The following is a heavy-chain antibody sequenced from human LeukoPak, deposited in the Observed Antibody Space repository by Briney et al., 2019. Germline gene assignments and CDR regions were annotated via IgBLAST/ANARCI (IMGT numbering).Heavy chain of an antibody. CDR2: IYTSGST. Sequence: KPSETLSLTCTVSGGSISTSYWSWIRQPAGRGLEWIGRIYTSGSTNYNSSLKSRVTMSVDTSKNQFSLKVRSVTAADTAVYYCARGYSGSGTYHIDYWGQGTLVTVSS. D-gene: IGHD3-10*01. CDR3: ARGYSGSGTYHIDY. J-gene: IGHJ4*02. CDR1: GGSISTSY. V-gene: IGHV4-4*07.